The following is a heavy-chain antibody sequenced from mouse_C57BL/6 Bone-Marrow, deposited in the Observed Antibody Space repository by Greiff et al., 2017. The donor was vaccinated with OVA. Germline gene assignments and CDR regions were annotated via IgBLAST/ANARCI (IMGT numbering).Heavy chain of an antibody. J-gene: IGHJ2*01. D-gene: IGHD2-5*01. CDR3: ARGGDSKNYFDY. CDR2: INYDGSST. CDR1: GFTFSDYY. Sequence: DVKLVESEGGLVQPGSSMKLSCTASGFTFSDYYMAWVRQVPEKGLEWVANINYDGSSTYYLDSLKSRFIISRDNAKNILYLQMSSLKSEDTATYYCARGGDSKNYFDYWGQGTTLTVSS. V-gene: IGHV5-16*01.